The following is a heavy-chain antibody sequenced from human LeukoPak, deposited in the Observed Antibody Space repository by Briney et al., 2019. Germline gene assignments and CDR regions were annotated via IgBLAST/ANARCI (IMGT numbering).Heavy chain of an antibody. J-gene: IGHJ4*02. CDR2: IWYDGSNK. Sequence: PGRSLRLSCAASGFTFSSSGMHWVRQAPGKGLEWVAVIWYDGSNKYYADSVKGRFTISRDNSKSTLFLQMNSLGAEDTAVYYCARELPPVVTYYFDYWGQGTLVTVSS. CDR3: ARELPPVVTYYFDY. D-gene: IGHD3-22*01. CDR1: GFTFSSSG. V-gene: IGHV3-33*01.